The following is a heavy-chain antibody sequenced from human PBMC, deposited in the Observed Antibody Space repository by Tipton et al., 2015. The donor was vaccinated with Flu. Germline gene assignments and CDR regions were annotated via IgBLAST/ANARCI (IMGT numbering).Heavy chain of an antibody. CDR1: GGSLSGYY. J-gene: IGHJ5*02. V-gene: IGHV4-34*01. Sequence: TLSLTCAVYGGSLSGYYWSWIRQSPGKGLEWIGEINHSGSTNYNPSLKSRLTISLDMSKNQSSLNLYSVSAADAAVYYCARHTRIAIGGLNWFDPWGQGTLVTFPS. CDR2: INHSGST. CDR3: ARHTRIAIGGLNWFDP. D-gene: IGHD6-13*01.